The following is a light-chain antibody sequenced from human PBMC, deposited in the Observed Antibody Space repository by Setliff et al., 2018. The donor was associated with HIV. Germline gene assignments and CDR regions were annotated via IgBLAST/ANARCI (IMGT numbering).Light chain of an antibody. CDR3: SSYTSSSTRV. J-gene: IGLJ1*01. V-gene: IGLV2-14*03. Sequence: QSALTQPASVSGSPGQSITISCTGTSSDVGGYNYVSWYQQHPGKAPRLMIYDVNNRPSGVSYRFFGSKSGSTASLTISGLQAEDEADYYCSSYTSSSTRVFGTGTKVTVL. CDR2: DVN. CDR1: SSDVGGYNY.